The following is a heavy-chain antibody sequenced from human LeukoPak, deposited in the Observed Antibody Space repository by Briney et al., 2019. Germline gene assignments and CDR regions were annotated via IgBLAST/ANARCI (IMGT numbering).Heavy chain of an antibody. CDR3: ARLIYSGTYYSFDY. CDR1: GGSISSYY. Sequence: SETLSLTCTVSGGSISSYYWSWIRQPPGKGLEWIGYIYYSGSTNYNPSLKSRVTMSVDPSKSQFSLKLSSVTAADTAVYYCARLIYSGTYYSFDYWGQGTLVTVSS. D-gene: IGHD1-26*01. J-gene: IGHJ4*02. V-gene: IGHV4-59*01. CDR2: IYYSGST.